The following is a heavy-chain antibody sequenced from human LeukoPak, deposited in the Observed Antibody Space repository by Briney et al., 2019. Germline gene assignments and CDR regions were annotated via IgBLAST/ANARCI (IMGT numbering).Heavy chain of an antibody. V-gene: IGHV1-2*02. CDR1: GYTFTGYY. CDR3: ARDRRPRLLIAAAGNFDY. J-gene: IGHJ4*02. Sequence: ASVKVSCKASGYTFTGYYMHWVRQAPGQGLEWMGWINPNSGGTNYAQKFQGRVTMTRDTSISTAYMELSRLRSDDTAVYYCARDRRPRLLIAAAGNFDYWGQGTLVTVSS. D-gene: IGHD6-13*01. CDR2: INPNSGGT.